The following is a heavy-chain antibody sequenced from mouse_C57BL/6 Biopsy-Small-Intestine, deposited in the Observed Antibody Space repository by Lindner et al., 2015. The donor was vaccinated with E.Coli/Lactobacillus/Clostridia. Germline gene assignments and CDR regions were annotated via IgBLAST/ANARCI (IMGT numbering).Heavy chain of an antibody. CDR2: IYPRSGNT. V-gene: IGHV1-81*01. CDR3: ARGVNWDGYFDV. D-gene: IGHD4-1*01. Sequence: QLQESGAELARPGASVKLSCKASGYTFTSYGINWVKQRTGQGLEWIGEIYPRSGNTYYNEKFKDRATLTADKSSSTAYMELRSLTSEDSAVYFCARGVNWDGYFDVWGTGTTVTVSS. CDR1: GYTFTSYG. J-gene: IGHJ1*03.